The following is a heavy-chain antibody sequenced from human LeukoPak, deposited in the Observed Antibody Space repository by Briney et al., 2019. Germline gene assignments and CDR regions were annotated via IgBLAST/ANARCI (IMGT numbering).Heavy chain of an antibody. J-gene: IGHJ5*02. D-gene: IGHD2-15*01. Sequence: SETLSLTCAVSGGSISSGGYSWSWIRQPPGKGLEWIGYIYHSGSTYYNPSLKSRVTISVDRSKNQFSLKLSSVTAADTAVYYCARGGSGGSGDWFDPWGQGTLVTVSS. CDR3: ARGGSGGSGDWFDP. V-gene: IGHV4-30-2*01. CDR2: IYHSGST. CDR1: GGSISSGGYS.